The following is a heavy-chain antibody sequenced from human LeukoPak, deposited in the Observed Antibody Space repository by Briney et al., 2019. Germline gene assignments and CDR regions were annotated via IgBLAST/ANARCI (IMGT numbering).Heavy chain of an antibody. CDR1: GFTVSSNY. D-gene: IGHD4-23*01. CDR3: ATTTVVTPFDY. J-gene: IGHJ4*02. Sequence: GGSLRLSCAASGFTVSSNYMSWVRQAPGKGLEWVSVIYSGGSTYYADSVKGRFTISRDNSKNTLYLQMNSLRAEDTAVYYCATTTVVTPFDYWGQGTLVTVSS. V-gene: IGHV3-66*01. CDR2: IYSGGST.